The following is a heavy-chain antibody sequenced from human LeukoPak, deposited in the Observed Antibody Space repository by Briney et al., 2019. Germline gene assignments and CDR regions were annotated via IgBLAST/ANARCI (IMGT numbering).Heavy chain of an antibody. D-gene: IGHD1-1*01. J-gene: IGHJ4*02. CDR1: GFTFSDYY. V-gene: IGHV3-11*05. Sequence: PGGSLRPSCAASGFTFSDYYMNWIRQAPGKGLEWVSYISTSSTYTSYADSVEGRFTISRDNAKNSLSLQMSSLRAEDTAVYYCAGAGSERRPLDYWGQGTLVTVSS. CDR3: AGAGSERRPLDY. CDR2: ISTSSTYT.